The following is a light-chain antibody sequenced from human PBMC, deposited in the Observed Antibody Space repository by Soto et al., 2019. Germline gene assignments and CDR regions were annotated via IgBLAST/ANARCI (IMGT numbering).Light chain of an antibody. Sequence: DIQMTQSPSSLSASVVDRVTITCRASQSISSNLNWYQQKPGKAPKLLIYAASNLQSGVPSTFSGSGSGTDFTLTISSLQPEDVATYYCQKYNSAPLTFGGGTKVDIK. CDR2: AAS. CDR3: QKYNSAPLT. CDR1: QSISSN. J-gene: IGKJ4*01. V-gene: IGKV1-39*01.